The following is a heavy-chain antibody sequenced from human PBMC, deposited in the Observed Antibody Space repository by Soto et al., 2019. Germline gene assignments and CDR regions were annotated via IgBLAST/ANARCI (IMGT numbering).Heavy chain of an antibody. CDR1: GGSFSGYY. J-gene: IGHJ4*02. CDR3: ASEVYGDYGVDY. Sequence: PSETLSLTCAVYGGSFSGYYWSWIRQPPGKGLEWIGEINHSGSTNYNPSLKSRVTISVDTSKNQFSLKLSSVTAADTAVYYCASEVYGDYGVDYWGQGTLVTVSS. V-gene: IGHV4-34*01. CDR2: INHSGST. D-gene: IGHD4-17*01.